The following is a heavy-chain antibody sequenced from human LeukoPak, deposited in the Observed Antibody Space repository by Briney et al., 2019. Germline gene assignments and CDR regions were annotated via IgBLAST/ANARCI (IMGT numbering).Heavy chain of an antibody. CDR3: ARASGSYWWFDS. V-gene: IGHV1-2*02. Sequence: ASVKVSCKASGYTFTDYYLHWVRQTPGQGLEWMGCVDPNSGDTKYAQKFQGSVTMTRDTSISTAYMELNRLRSDDTAVYYCARASGSYWWFDSWGQGTLVTVSS. J-gene: IGHJ5*01. CDR1: GYTFTDYY. D-gene: IGHD1-26*01. CDR2: VDPNSGDT.